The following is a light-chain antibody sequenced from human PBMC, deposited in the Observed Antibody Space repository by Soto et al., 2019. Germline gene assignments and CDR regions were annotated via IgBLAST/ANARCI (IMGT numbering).Light chain of an antibody. CDR3: CSYGVGNKFYV. CDR1: SSDIGTYDY. CDR2: DVS. Sequence: QSALTQPPSASGSPGQSVTISCTGTSSDIGTYDYVSWYQHLPDNAPKLIIYDVSKRPSEAADRFSGSKSGNTASLTVSGLQAAYEGDYYCCSYGVGNKFYVFGTGTKVTVL. V-gene: IGLV2-8*01. J-gene: IGLJ1*01.